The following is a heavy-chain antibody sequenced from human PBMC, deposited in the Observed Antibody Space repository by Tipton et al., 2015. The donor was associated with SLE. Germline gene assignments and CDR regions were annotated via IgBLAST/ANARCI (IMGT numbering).Heavy chain of an antibody. J-gene: IGHJ3*02. D-gene: IGHD3-10*01. CDR3: ARDLLNYYGSGSRGAFDI. V-gene: IGHV4-31*03. Sequence: TLSLTCTVSGGSISSGGYYWSWIRQHPGKVLEWIGYIYYSGSTYYNPSLKSRIAISVDTSTNQFSLKLSSVTAADTAVYYCARDLLNYYGSGSRGAFDIWGQGTMVTVSS. CDR1: GGSISSGGYY. CDR2: IYYSGST.